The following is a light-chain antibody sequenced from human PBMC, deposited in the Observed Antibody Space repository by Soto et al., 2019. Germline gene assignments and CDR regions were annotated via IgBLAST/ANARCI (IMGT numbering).Light chain of an antibody. J-gene: IGLJ1*01. Sequence: QSVLTQPASVSGSPGQSITISCTGTSSDVAAYNYVSWYQHHPGKAPKLMIYEVSNRPSGVSNRFSGSKSGNTASLIISGLQAEDEADYYCSSYTRSSSLYVFGTGTKLTVL. V-gene: IGLV2-14*01. CDR1: SSDVAAYNY. CDR3: SSYTRSSSLYV. CDR2: EVS.